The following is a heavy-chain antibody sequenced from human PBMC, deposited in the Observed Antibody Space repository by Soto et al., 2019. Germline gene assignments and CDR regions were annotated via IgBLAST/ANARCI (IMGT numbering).Heavy chain of an antibody. CDR1: GFTFSSYA. J-gene: IGHJ4*02. V-gene: IGHV3-64D*06. CDR3: VKARNYVWGSYRSSLDY. D-gene: IGHD3-16*02. Sequence: GGSLRLSCSASGFTFSSYAMHWVRQAPGKGLEYVSAISSNGGSTYYADSVKGRFTISRDNSKNTLYLQMSSLRAEDTAVYYCVKARNYVWGSYRSSLDYWGQGTLVTV. CDR2: ISSNGGST.